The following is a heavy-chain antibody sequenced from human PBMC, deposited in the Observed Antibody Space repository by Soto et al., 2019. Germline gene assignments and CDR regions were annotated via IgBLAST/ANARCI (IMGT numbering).Heavy chain of an antibody. J-gene: IGHJ5*02. V-gene: IGHV4-39*01. Sequence: SETLSLTCTVSGGSISSSSYYWGWIRQPPGKGLEWIGSIYYSGSTYYNPSLKSRVTISVDTSKNQFSLKLSSVTAADTAVYYCARLYVEMATISWFDPWGQGTLVTVSS. CDR2: IYYSGST. CDR3: ARLYVEMATISWFDP. CDR1: GGSISSSSYY. D-gene: IGHD5-12*01.